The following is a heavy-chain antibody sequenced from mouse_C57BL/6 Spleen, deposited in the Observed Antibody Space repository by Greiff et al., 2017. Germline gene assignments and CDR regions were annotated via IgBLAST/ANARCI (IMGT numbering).Heavy chain of an antibody. CDR1: GYTFTSYW. D-gene: IGHD2-4*01. J-gene: IGHJ2*01. CDR3: ARAHYDYGVGGY. V-gene: IGHV1-72*01. Sequence: QVQLQQPGAELVKPGASVKLSCKASGYTFTSYWMHWVKQRPGRGLEWIGRIDPNSGGTKYNEKFKSKATLTVDKPSSTAYMQLSSLTSEDSAVYYCARAHYDYGVGGYWGQGTTLTVAS. CDR2: IDPNSGGT.